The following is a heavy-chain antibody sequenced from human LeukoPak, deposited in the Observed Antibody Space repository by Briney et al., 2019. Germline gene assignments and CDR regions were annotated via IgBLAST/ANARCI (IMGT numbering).Heavy chain of an antibody. D-gene: IGHD3-22*01. CDR2: IYYSGST. J-gene: IGHJ6*02. CDR3: ARGDFYDPQGMDV. CDR1: GGSISSYY. V-gene: IGHV4-59*01. Sequence: SETLSLTCTVSGGSISSYYWNWIRQPPGKGLEWIGYIYYSGSTNYNPSLKSRVTISVDTSKNQFSLKLSSVTAADTAVYYCARGDFYDPQGMDVWGQGTTVTVSS.